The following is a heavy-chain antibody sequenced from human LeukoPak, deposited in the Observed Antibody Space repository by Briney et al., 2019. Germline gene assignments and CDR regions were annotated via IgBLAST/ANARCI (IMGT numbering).Heavy chain of an antibody. J-gene: IGHJ4*02. V-gene: IGHV3-9*01. CDR2: ISWNSGSI. CDR3: AKARYGDDAFDY. D-gene: IGHD4-17*01. Sequence: GGSLRLSCAASGFTFDDYAMPWVRQAPGKGLEWVSGISWNSGSIGYADSVKGRFTISRDNAKNSLYLQMNSLRAEDTALYYCAKARYGDDAFDYWGQGTLVTVSS. CDR1: GFTFDDYA.